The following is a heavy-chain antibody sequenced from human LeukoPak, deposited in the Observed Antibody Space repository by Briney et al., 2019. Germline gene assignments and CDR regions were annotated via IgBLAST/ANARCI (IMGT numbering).Heavy chain of an antibody. CDR2: IGEDGTAK. V-gene: IGHV3-7*01. CDR3: AKDPRRYSRTGGYFDY. J-gene: IGHJ4*02. Sequence: GGSLRLSCTASGFTFSGSWMTWVRQTPGKGLEWVANIGEDGTAKNYVDSVKGRFTISRDNSKNTLYLQMNSLRAEDTAVYYCAKDPRRYSRTGGYFDYWGQGTLVTVSS. CDR1: GFTFSGSW. D-gene: IGHD6-13*01.